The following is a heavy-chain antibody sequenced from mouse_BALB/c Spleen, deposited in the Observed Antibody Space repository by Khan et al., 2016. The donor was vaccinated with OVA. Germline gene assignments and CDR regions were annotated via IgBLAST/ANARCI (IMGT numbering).Heavy chain of an antibody. J-gene: IGHJ2*01. Sequence: EVQLPESGPGLVKPSQSLSLTCPFTGYSITSGYGWNWIRQFQGNKLEWMGYISYSGSTNYNPSLKSRISITRDTSKNQFFLQLNSVTTEDTATYYCARTARIKYWGQGTTLTVSS. CDR1: GYSITSGYG. CDR3: ARTARIKY. V-gene: IGHV3-2*02. CDR2: ISYSGST. D-gene: IGHD1-2*01.